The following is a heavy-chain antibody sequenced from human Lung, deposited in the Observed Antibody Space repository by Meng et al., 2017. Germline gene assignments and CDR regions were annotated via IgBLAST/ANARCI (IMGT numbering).Heavy chain of an antibody. Sequence: GGSLRLSCAASGFTFSSYAMSWVRQAPGKGLEWVSGISDSGGSTYYADSVKGRFTISRDNSKNTLFLQMNSLRAEDTAVYYCAKHYDAVELVSADSWGQGNRV. D-gene: IGHD3-22*01. CDR2: ISDSGGST. J-gene: IGHJ4*02. V-gene: IGHV3-23*01. CDR3: AKHYDAVELVSADS. CDR1: GFTFSSYA.